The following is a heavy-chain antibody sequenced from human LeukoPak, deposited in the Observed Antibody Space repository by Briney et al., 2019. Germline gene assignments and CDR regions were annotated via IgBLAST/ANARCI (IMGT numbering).Heavy chain of an antibody. CDR3: AREAAGTAWYYYYGMDV. CDR2: ISAYNSNT. D-gene: IGHD6-13*01. Sequence: ASVKVSCKASGYTFTSYGISWVRQAPGQGLEWMGWISAYNSNTNYAQKLQGRVTMTTDTSTSTAYMELRSLRSDDTAVYYCAREAAGTAWYYYYGMDVWGQGTTVTVSS. J-gene: IGHJ6*02. V-gene: IGHV1-18*01. CDR1: GYTFTSYG.